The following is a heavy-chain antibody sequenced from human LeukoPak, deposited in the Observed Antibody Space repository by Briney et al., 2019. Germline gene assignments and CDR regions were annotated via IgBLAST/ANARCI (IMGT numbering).Heavy chain of an antibody. V-gene: IGHV3-11*04. CDR2: ISSSSDTI. Sequence: GGSLRLSCAASGLTFSGYYMTWIRQAPGKGLEWVSYISSSSDTIYYADSVKGRFTISRDNADNSVYLQMNSLRAEDTALYYCARVRNPEYCSTARCYVGYWSEGTLVTVSS. CDR3: ARVRNPEYCSTARCYVGY. J-gene: IGHJ4*02. CDR1: GLTFSGYY. D-gene: IGHD2-2*01.